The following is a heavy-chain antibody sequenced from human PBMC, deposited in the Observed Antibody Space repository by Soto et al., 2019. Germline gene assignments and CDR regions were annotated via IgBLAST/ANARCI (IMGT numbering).Heavy chain of an antibody. J-gene: IGHJ6*02. CDR1: GFTFSSYA. V-gene: IGHV3-30-3*01. D-gene: IGHD6-19*01. CDR3: ARINGWYDYYYYGMDV. Sequence: QVQLVESGGGVVQPGRSLRLSCAASGFTFSSYAMHWVRQAPGKGLEWVAVISYDGSNKYYADSVKGRFTNARDNSKNSLYLQMNSLGAEDTAVYYCARINGWYDYYYYGMDVWGQGTTVTVSS. CDR2: ISYDGSNK.